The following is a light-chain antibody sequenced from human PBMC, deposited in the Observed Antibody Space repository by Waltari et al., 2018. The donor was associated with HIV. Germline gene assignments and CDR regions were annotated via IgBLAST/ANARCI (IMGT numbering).Light chain of an antibody. CDR2: ECT. CDR3: SSYTTTTTIL. CDR1: NSDIGGYHY. Sequence: QSALTQPASVSGSPGQSITISCTGTNSDIGGYHYVSWYQQHPGKAPKLLIYECTHRPSGISYRFSGSKSGNTASMTISGLQAEDEADYYCSSYTTTTTILFGGGTKVTVL. V-gene: IGLV2-14*01. J-gene: IGLJ3*02.